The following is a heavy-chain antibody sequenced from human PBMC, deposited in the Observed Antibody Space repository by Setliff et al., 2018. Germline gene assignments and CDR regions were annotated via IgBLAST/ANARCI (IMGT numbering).Heavy chain of an antibody. CDR1: GGSFSDYY. Sequence: PSETLSLTCTVYGGSFSDYYWGWVRQPPGKGLEWIGEINHSGSTNYNPSLKSRVTISVDTSKRQFSLKLISVTAADTAVYYCRFWSYVYKNDYWAQGTLVTVSS. J-gene: IGHJ4*02. CDR3: RFWSYVYKNDY. D-gene: IGHD3-16*01. CDR2: INHSGST. V-gene: IGHV4-34*01.